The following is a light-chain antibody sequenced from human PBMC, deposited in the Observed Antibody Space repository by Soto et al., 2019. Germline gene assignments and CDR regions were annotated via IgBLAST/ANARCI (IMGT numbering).Light chain of an antibody. Sequence: VLTQSPATLSVSPGERVTLSCRASESVRTSLAWYQHKPGRSPSLLMYGASNRATGVPDRFSGSGSGTDFTLTITSLQSDDLAIYYCQQYSDWPRTFGQGIKVDSK. CDR2: GAS. V-gene: IGKV3-15*01. CDR3: QQYSDWPRT. J-gene: IGKJ1*01. CDR1: ESVRTS.